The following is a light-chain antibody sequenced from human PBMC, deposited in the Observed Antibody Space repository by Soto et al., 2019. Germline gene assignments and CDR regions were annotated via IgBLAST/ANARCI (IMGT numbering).Light chain of an antibody. CDR2: GAS. CDR1: QRVYSN. CDR3: QHYDISSWT. Sequence: EILMTQSPDTLSVSPGESATLSCRASQRVYSNLAWYQQRPGQAPRLLIYGASTRATGIPARFSGSGFGTDFTLTISRLEPEDFAVYYCQHYDISSWTFGQGTKVDIK. V-gene: IGKV3-15*01. J-gene: IGKJ1*01.